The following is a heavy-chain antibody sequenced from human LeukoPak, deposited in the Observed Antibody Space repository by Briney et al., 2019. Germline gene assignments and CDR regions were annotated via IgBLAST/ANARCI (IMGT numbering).Heavy chain of an antibody. D-gene: IGHD5-18*01. Sequence: GGSLRLSCAASGFTFNNYNLNWVRQAPGKGLEWLSYIGSSSSTLYYADSVKGRFTISRDNAQNSLYLQMNSLRAEDTAVYYCARLSTALGYFFDYWGQGTLVTVSS. CDR1: GFTFNNYN. V-gene: IGHV3-48*01. J-gene: IGHJ4*02. CDR3: ARLSTALGYFFDY. CDR2: IGSSSSTL.